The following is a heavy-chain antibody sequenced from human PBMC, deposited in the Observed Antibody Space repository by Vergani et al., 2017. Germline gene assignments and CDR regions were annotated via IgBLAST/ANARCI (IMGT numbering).Heavy chain of an antibody. V-gene: IGHV4-61*01. CDR2: IYYSGST. Sequence: QLQLQESGPGLVKPSETLSLTCTVSGCSISSSSYYWSWIRQPPGKGLEWIGYIYYSGSTNYNPSLKSRVTISVDTSKNQFSLKLSSVTAADTAVYYCARNPYCGGDCYSDAFDIWGQGTMVTVSS. CDR3: ARNPYCGGDCYSDAFDI. J-gene: IGHJ3*02. D-gene: IGHD2-21*02. CDR1: GCSISSSSYY.